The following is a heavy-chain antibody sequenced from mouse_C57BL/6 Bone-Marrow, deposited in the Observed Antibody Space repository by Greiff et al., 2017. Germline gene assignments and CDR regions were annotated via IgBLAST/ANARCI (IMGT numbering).Heavy chain of an antibody. Sequence: GGGLVQPKGSLKLSCAASGFSFNTYAMNWVRQAPGKGLEWVARIRSKSNNYATYYAYSVKDRFTISRDDSESMLYLQMNNVKTEDTAMYYCVRRQIYYGTFYYAMDYWGQGTSVTVSS. D-gene: IGHD2-1*01. J-gene: IGHJ4*01. CDR3: VRRQIYYGTFYYAMDY. CDR2: IRSKSNNYAT. V-gene: IGHV10-1*01. CDR1: GFSFNTYA.